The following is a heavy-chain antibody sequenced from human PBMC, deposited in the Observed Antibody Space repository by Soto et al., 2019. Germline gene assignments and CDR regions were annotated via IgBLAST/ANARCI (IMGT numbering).Heavy chain of an antibody. J-gene: IGHJ4*02. CDR1: GFTFSSYA. CDR3: ARDRSSSFYFDY. D-gene: IGHD6-6*01. Sequence: TGGSLRLSCAASGFTFSSYAMHWVRQAPGKGLEWVAVISYDGSNKYYADSVKGRFTISRDNSKNTLYLQMNSLRAEDTAVYYCARDRSSSFYFDYWGQGTLVTVSS. CDR2: ISYDGSNK. V-gene: IGHV3-30-3*01.